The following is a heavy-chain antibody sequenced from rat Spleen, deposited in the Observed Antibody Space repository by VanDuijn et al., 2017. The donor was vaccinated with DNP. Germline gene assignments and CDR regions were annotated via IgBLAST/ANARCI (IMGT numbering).Heavy chain of an antibody. CDR3: ARPPPGDWYFDF. CDR2: ISPSGGST. V-gene: IGHV5-25*01. CDR1: GFTFSNYD. Sequence: EVQLVESGGGLVQPGRSLKLSCAASGFTFSNYDMAWVRQAPTKGLEWVASISPSGGSTYYRDSVKGRFTVSRDNAKSSLYLQMDSLRSEDTATYYCARPPPGDWYFDFWGPGTMVTVSS. J-gene: IGHJ1*01. D-gene: IGHD1-4*01.